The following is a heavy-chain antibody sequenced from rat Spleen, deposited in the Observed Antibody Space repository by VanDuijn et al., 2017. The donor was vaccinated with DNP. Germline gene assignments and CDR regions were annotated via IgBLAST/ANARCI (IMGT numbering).Heavy chain of an antibody. J-gene: IGHJ2*01. V-gene: IGHV5-7*01. CDR2: INYDGSST. CDR1: GFIFRDYN. Sequence: EVQLVESGGGLVQPGRSMKLSCAASGFIFRDYNMAWVRQAPKKGLEWVATINYDGSSTYYRDSVKGRFTVSRDNAKSTLYLQMDSLRSEDTATYYCARQGQSYYFDYWGQGVMVTVSS. D-gene: IGHD3-8*01. CDR3: ARQGQSYYFDY.